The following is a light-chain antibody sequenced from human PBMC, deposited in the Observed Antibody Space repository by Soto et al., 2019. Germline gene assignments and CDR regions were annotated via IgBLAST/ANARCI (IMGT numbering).Light chain of an antibody. V-gene: IGKV1-5*01. CDR2: DAS. CDR3: QQYNSYTWT. Sequence: DIQMTQSPSTLSASAGDRVTITCRASQSISFWLAWYQQKPGKAPKVLIYDASSLESGVPSRFSGSRSGTEFTLTISSLQPDDFATYYCQQYNSYTWTFGQGTKVDIK. CDR1: QSISFW. J-gene: IGKJ1*01.